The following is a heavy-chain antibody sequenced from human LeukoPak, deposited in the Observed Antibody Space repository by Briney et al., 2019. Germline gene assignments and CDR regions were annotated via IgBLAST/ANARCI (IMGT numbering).Heavy chain of an antibody. V-gene: IGHV4-61*02. CDR1: GGSISSSSDY. CDR3: ARDPGIANRPYCFDS. Sequence: SQTLSLTCTVSGGSISSSSDYWSWIRQPAGKGLEWIGRIYSSGRTNYNPSLKSRVTISIDTSRNQFSLKLSSVTAADTAVYYYARDPGIANRPYCFDSWGQGTLVTVSS. J-gene: IGHJ5*01. CDR2: IYSSGRT. D-gene: IGHD6-6*01.